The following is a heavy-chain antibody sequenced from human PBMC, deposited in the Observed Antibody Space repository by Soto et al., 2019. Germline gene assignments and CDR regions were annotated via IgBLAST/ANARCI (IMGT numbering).Heavy chain of an antibody. CDR3: ALLGDGYGM. J-gene: IGHJ6*01. CDR1: GFTFSTYA. CDR2: ISYDGRNK. V-gene: IGHV3-30*04. Sequence: QVHLVESGGGVVQPGRSLRLSCAASGFTFSTYAMHWVRQAPGKGLECVAVISYDGRNKYYADSVKGRFTISRDNSKNTLYLQMNSLRAEDTAVYYCALLGDGYGM. D-gene: IGHD3-16*01.